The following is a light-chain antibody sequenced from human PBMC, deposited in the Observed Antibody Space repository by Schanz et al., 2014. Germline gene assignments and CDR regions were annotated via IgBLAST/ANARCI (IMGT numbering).Light chain of an antibody. Sequence: QSALTQPASVSGSPGQSITISCTGTSNDVGSYNFVSWYQQHPGKAPKVLIYEATKRPSGVSNRFSGSKSGNTASLTISGLQAEDEADYYCSSYTSSSTFVVFGGGTKLTVL. CDR3: SSYTSSSTFVV. CDR1: SNDVGSYNF. CDR2: EAT. J-gene: IGLJ2*01. V-gene: IGLV2-14*02.